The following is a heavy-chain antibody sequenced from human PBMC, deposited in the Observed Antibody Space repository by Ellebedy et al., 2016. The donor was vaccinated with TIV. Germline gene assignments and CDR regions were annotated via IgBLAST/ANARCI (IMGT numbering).Heavy chain of an antibody. CDR3: ARDALSSGYDAFDI. CDR1: GFTFSNYW. D-gene: IGHD3-10*01. V-gene: IGHV3-7*01. CDR2: MKQDGSEE. J-gene: IGHJ3*02. Sequence: GESLKISCAASGFTFSNYWMTWVRQAPGRGLEWVANMKQDGSEEYYVDSVKGRFTISRDNAKNSLYLQMNSLRAEDTAVYYCARDALSSGYDAFDIWGQGTMVTVSS.